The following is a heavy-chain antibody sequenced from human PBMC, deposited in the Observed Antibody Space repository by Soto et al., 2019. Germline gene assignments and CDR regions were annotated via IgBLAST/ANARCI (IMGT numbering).Heavy chain of an antibody. J-gene: IGHJ5*02. CDR1: GYTFTGYY. CDR3: ARGQGTYGSGSYYNWFDP. V-gene: IGHV1-2*04. Sequence: ASVKVSCKASGYTFTGYYMHWVRQAPGQGLEWMGWINPNSGGTNYAQKFQGWVTMTRDTSISTAYMEVSRLRSDDTAVYYCARGQGTYGSGSYYNWFDPWGQGTLVTVSS. CDR2: INPNSGGT. D-gene: IGHD3-10*01.